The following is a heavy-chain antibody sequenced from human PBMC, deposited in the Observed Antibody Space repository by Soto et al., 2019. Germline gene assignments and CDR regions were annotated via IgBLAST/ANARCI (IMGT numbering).Heavy chain of an antibody. CDR1: GYTFSNYV. Sequence: ASVKVSCKTSGYTFSNYVITWVRQAPGQPLEWLGWISLYSDGTNYAQKFQGRGSMTTDTSTTTAYMELRSLRSDDTAVYYCARVVPGAEAWFGPWGQGTLVTVSS. CDR3: ARVVPGAEAWFGP. J-gene: IGHJ5*02. D-gene: IGHD2-2*01. V-gene: IGHV1-18*01. CDR2: ISLYSDGT.